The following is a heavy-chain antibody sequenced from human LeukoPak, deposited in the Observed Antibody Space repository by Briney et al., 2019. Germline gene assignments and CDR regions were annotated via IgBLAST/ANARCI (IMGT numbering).Heavy chain of an antibody. CDR3: ARGHTPLYYYDSSGYNPDY. CDR2: ISAYNGNT. D-gene: IGHD3-22*01. CDR1: GYTFTSYG. V-gene: IGHV1-18*01. Sequence: ASVKVSCKASGYTFTSYGISWVRQAPGQGLEWMGWISAYNGNTNYAQKLQGRVTMTTDTSTSTAYMELRSLRSDDTAVYYCARGHTPLYYYDSSGYNPDYWGQGTLVTVSS. J-gene: IGHJ4*02.